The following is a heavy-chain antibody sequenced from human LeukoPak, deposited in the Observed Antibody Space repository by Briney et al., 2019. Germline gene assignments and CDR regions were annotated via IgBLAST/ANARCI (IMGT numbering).Heavy chain of an antibody. D-gene: IGHD6-19*01. CDR1: GFTFSDYY. CDR3: AGDRNSDWYSPLDY. V-gene: IGHV3-11*01. J-gene: IGHJ4*02. Sequence: PGGSLRLSCAASGFTFSDYYMSWIRQAPGKGLEWVSYISSSGSTIYYADSVKGRFTISRDNSRNTVYMQMDSLRAEDTAIYYCAGDRNSDWYSPLDYWGQGTQVTVS. CDR2: ISSSGSTI.